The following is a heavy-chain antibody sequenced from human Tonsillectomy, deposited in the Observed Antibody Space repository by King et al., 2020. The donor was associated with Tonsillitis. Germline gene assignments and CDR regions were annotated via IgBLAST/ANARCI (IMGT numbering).Heavy chain of an antibody. CDR2: MNQDGGET. CDR3: ARDIPSPGSFIYFDY. V-gene: IGHV3-7*03. D-gene: IGHD3-10*01. CDR1: GFTFRSYW. J-gene: IGHJ4*02. Sequence: VQLVQSGGGLVQPGGSLRLSCAVSGFTFRSYWMSWVRQAPGKGLEWVAHMNQDGGETNYVDSVKGRFIISRDNAKNSLYLQMNSLRAEDTAVYYCARDIPSPGSFIYFDYWGQGSLVTVSS.